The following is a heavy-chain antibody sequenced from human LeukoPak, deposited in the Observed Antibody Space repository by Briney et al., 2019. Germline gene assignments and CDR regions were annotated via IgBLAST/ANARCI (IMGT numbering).Heavy chain of an antibody. CDR1: GNSFTTYW. CDR3: ARESTSSSPFDY. D-gene: IGHD6-6*01. Sequence: KGGESLKISCKGSGNSFTTYWIAWVRQMPGKGLEWMGIIYPGDSDTRYSPSFQGQVTISADKSISTAYLQWSSLKALDTAMYYCARESTSSSPFDYWGQGTLVTVSS. CDR2: IYPGDSDT. J-gene: IGHJ4*02. V-gene: IGHV5-51*01.